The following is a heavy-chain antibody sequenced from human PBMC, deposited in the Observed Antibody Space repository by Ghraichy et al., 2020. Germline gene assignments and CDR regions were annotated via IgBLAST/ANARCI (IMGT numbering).Heavy chain of an antibody. CDR3: ATEYGSGSYPSPFDY. CDR1: GFTFSSYS. V-gene: IGHV3-21*01. J-gene: IGHJ4*02. CDR2: ISSSSSYI. D-gene: IGHD3-10*01. Sequence: LSLTCAASGFTFSSYSMNWVRQAPGKGLEWVSSISSSSSYIYYADSVKGRFTISRDNAKNSLYLQMNSLRAEDTAVYYCATEYGSGSYPSPFDYWGQGTLVTVSS.